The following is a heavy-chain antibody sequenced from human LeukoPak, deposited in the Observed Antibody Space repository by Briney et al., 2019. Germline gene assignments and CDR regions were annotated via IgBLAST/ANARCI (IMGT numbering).Heavy chain of an antibody. J-gene: IGHJ4*02. CDR2: IYYSGST. D-gene: IGHD3-3*01. V-gene: IGHV4-59*01. CDR3: ARRITIFGVVDY. Sequence: SETLSLTCTVSGGSISSYYWSWIRQPPGKGLEWIGYIYYSGSTNYNPSLKSRVTISVDTSKNQFSLKLSSVTAADTAVCYCARRITIFGVVDYWGQGTLVTVSS. CDR1: GGSISSYY.